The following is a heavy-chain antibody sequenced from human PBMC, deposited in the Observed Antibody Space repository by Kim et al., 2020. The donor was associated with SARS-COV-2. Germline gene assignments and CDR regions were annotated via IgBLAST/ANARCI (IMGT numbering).Heavy chain of an antibody. Sequence: VKGRFTISRDNSKNTLYLRMNSLRAEDTAVYYCAKDLSNWEYFYNYGLDVWGQGTTVTVSS. J-gene: IGHJ6*02. D-gene: IGHD6-13*01. V-gene: IGHV3-23*01. CDR3: AKDLSNWEYFYNYGLDV.